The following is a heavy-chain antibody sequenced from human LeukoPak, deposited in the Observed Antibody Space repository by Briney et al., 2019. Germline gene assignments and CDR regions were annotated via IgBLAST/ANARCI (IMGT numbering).Heavy chain of an antibody. V-gene: IGHV4-61*02. CDR3: ARDAVAGPYYYYGMDV. J-gene: IGHJ6*02. D-gene: IGHD6-19*01. Sequence: PSETLSLTCTVSGGSISSGSYYWSWIRQPAGTGLEWIGRIYTSGSTNYNPSLKGRVTISVDTSKNQFSLKLSSVTAADTAVYYCARDAVAGPYYYYGMDVWGQGTTVTVSS. CDR1: GGSISSGSYY. CDR2: IYTSGST.